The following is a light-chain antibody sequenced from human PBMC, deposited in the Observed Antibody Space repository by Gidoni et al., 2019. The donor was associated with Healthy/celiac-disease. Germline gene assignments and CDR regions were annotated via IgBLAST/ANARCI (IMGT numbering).Light chain of an antibody. V-gene: IGKV4-1*01. CDR1: QSVLYSSNNKNY. CDR2: WAS. Sequence: DIVMTQSPDSLAVSLGERATINCKSSQSVLYSSNNKNYLAWYPQKPGQPPKLLIYWASTREYGVPDRFSGSGSGTDFTLTISSLQAEDVAVYYCQQYYSNPPSFGQGTKLEIK. J-gene: IGKJ2*01. CDR3: QQYYSNPPS.